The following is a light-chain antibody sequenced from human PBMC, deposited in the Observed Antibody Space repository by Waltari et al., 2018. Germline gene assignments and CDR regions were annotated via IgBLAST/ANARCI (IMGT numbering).Light chain of an antibody. J-gene: IGLJ2*01. V-gene: IGLV2-14*01. CDR1: RSDVGGFNY. CDR2: EVN. CDR3: SSYTSSRTLV. Sequence: GQSITIACTGTRSDVGGFNYVSWYQQHPGKAPKLMIYEVNNRPSGVSNRFSGSKSGNTASLTISGLQAEDEADYYCSSYTSSRTLVFGGGTKLTVL.